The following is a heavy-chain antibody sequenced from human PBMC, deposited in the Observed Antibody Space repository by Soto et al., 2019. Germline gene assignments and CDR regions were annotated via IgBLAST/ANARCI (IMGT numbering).Heavy chain of an antibody. J-gene: IGHJ6*02. CDR3: ARDGRGAYYYYGMDV. CDR2: IYYSGST. CDR1: GGSISSYY. D-gene: IGHD3-10*01. V-gene: IGHV4-59*01. Sequence: SETLSLTCTVSGGSISSYYWSWMGQPPGKGLEWIGYIYYSGSTNYNPSLKSRVTISVDTSKNQFSLKLSSVTAADTAVYYCARDGRGAYYYYGMDVWGQGTTVTVSS.